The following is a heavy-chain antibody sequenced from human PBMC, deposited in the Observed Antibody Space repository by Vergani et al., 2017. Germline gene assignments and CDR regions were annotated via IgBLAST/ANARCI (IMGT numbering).Heavy chain of an antibody. V-gene: IGHV3-15*01. Sequence: EVQLVESGGGLVKPGGSLRLSCAASGFSFSDAWMSWVRQAPGKGLEWVGRVRSKTDGGTTDYVAPVKGRFTISRDDSKNTLYLQMDSLKTEDTAVYYCARDGYDYVWGSYRHIDYWGQGTLVTVSS. CDR2: VRSKTDGGTT. D-gene: IGHD3-16*02. CDR3: ARDGYDYVWGSYRHIDY. CDR1: GFSFSDAW. J-gene: IGHJ4*02.